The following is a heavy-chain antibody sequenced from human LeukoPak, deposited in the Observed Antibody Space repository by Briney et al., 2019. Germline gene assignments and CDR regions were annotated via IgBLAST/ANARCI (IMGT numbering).Heavy chain of an antibody. Sequence: GGSLRLSCAASGLTVSSGYMSWVRQAPGKGLEWVSIIYNDGSTYYADSMKGRFTISRDNSKNTLYLQVNSLRAEDTAMYYCARNILFAFDIWGQGTMVTVSS. V-gene: IGHV3-53*01. D-gene: IGHD2/OR15-2a*01. CDR2: IYNDGST. CDR1: GLTVSSGY. CDR3: ARNILFAFDI. J-gene: IGHJ3*02.